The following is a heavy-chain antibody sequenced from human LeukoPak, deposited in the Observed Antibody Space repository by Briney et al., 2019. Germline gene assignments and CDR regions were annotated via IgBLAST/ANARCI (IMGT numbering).Heavy chain of an antibody. D-gene: IGHD6-19*01. CDR2: IYPSGST. J-gene: IGHJ4*02. Sequence: SETLSLTCSVSGDSISSGSFCWSWIRQPAGRGLEWIGRIYPSGSTNYNPSLKGRVTISVDTSKNQFSLKLSSVTAADTAVYYCARAGSSGWYRSVDYWGQGTLVTVSS. CDR3: ARAGSSGWYRSVDY. CDR1: GDSISSGSFC. V-gene: IGHV4-61*02.